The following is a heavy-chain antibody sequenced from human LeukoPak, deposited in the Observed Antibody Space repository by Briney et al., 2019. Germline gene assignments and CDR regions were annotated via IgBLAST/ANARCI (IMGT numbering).Heavy chain of an antibody. CDR3: ARDELYTNGYSYFDF. V-gene: IGHV4-4*07. Sequence: SETLSLTCAVSGYSISSGYYWGWIRQPAGKGLEWIGRAHADGTTNYDPSLNSRVTMSLDTSKNQFSLKVRSVTVADTATYYCARDELYTNGYSYFDFWGQGTLVTVSS. D-gene: IGHD2-8*01. J-gene: IGHJ4*02. CDR1: GYSISSGYY. CDR2: AHADGTT.